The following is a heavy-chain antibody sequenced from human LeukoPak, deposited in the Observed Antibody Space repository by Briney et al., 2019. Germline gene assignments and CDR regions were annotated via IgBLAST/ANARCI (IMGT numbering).Heavy chain of an antibody. Sequence: PSGTLSLTCTVSGGSISSYYWSWVRQPPGKGLEWIGYIYYSGSTNYNPSPTSRVTISLDTYKNQFFLRLSTVTAADTAVYYCARGTDDYSPKDPNDYSNCGQRDYYYYYMDVWGKGTTVTVSS. V-gene: IGHV4-59*01. J-gene: IGHJ6*03. CDR1: GGSISSYY. CDR3: ARGTDDYSPKDPNDYSNCGQRDYYYYYMDV. D-gene: IGHD4-11*01. CDR2: IYYSGST.